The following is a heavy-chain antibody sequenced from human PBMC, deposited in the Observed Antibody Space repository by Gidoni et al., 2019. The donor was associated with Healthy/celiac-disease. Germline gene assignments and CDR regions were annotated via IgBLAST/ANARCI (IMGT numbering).Heavy chain of an antibody. CDR1: GFHFSSYG. J-gene: IGHJ4*02. CDR3: AKDPMITFPVEASDY. CDR2: ISYDGSNK. D-gene: IGHD3-16*01. Sequence: QVQLVESGGGVVQPGRSLRLSCAASGFHFSSYGMHWVRQAPGKGLEWVAVISYDGSNKYYADSVKGRFTISRDNSKNTLYLQMNSLRAEDTAVYYCAKDPMITFPVEASDYWGQGTLVTVSS. V-gene: IGHV3-30*18.